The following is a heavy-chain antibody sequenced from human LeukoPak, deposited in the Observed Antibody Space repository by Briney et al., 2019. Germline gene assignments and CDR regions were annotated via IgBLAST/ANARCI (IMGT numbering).Heavy chain of an antibody. V-gene: IGHV3-11*06. D-gene: IGHD6-19*01. CDR1: GFTFSDYY. Sequence: GVSLRLSCAASGFTFSDYYMSWIRQAPGKGLEWVSYISSSSSYIYYADSVKGRFTISRDNAKNSLYLQMNSLRAEDTAVYYCARDTAGYSSGWYRYWGQGTLVTVSS. CDR2: ISSSSSYI. J-gene: IGHJ4*02. CDR3: ARDTAGYSSGWYRY.